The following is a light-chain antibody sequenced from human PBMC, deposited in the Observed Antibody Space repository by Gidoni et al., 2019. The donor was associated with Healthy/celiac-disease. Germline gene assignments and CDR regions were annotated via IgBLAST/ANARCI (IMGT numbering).Light chain of an antibody. CDR1: QSVSSY. CDR2: DAT. V-gene: IGKV3-11*01. Sequence: EILFSHSPATLSFSPRERATLSCRDSQSVSSYLAWYQQKPGQAPRLLIYDATNRATGTPARFSGSGSGTDFTLTSSSVEDEDFADYYCQQRSNWLTFXGXTKVEIK. J-gene: IGKJ4*01. CDR3: QQRSNWLT.